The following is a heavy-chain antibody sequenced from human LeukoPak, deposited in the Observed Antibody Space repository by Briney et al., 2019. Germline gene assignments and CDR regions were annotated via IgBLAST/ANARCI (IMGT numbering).Heavy chain of an antibody. CDR1: GYTFTSYG. CDR3: ARDLEPGADTVVVPAAIYY. CDR2: SSAYNGNT. V-gene: IGHV1-18*01. J-gene: IGHJ4*02. D-gene: IGHD2-2*01. Sequence: GASVKVSCKASGYTFTSYGISWVRQAPGQGLEWMGWSSAYNGNTNYAQKLQGRVTMTTDTSTSTAYMELRSLRSDDTAVYYCARDLEPGADTVVVPAAIYYWGQGTLVTVSS.